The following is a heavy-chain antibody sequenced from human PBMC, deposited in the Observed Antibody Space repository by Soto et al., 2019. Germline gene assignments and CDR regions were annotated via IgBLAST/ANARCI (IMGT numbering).Heavy chain of an antibody. CDR3: ARSTFNDFWSGYPNWFDP. CDR1: GGSISSYY. CDR2: IYYSGST. J-gene: IGHJ5*02. V-gene: IGHV4-59*01. Sequence: PSETLSLTCTVSGGSISSYYWSWIRQPPGKGLEWIGYIYYSGSTNYNPSLKSRVTISVDTSKNQFSLKLSSVIAADTAVYYCARSTFNDFWSGYPNWFDPWGQGTLVTVSS. D-gene: IGHD3-3*01.